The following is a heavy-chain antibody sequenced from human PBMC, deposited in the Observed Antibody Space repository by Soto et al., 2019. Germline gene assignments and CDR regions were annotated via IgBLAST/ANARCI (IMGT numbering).Heavy chain of an antibody. CDR3: VRDRSWSYES. Sequence: EVQLVESGGNLVQPGGSLRLACVAYGFTFTDHFMDWVRQAPGKGLEWVGRVRNEIRGYSTDYAASVKGRFIISRDDSHISIYLQMNSLRTEDTAVYYCVRDRSWSYESWGLGTLVTVSS. D-gene: IGHD1-26*01. CDR2: VRNEIRGYST. J-gene: IGHJ5*02. CDR1: GFTFTDHF. V-gene: IGHV3-72*01.